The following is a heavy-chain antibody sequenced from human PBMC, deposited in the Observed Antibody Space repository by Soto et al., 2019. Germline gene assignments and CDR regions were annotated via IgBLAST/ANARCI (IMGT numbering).Heavy chain of an antibody. CDR2: IYHSGST. CDR3: ARVLGNDAFDI. CDR1: GVSIISSNW. J-gene: IGHJ3*02. V-gene: IGHV4-4*02. D-gene: IGHD3-3*02. Sequence: SETLSLTCAVSGVSIISSNWWSLVRQPPGKGLEWIGEIYHSGSTNYNPSLKSRVTISVDKSKNQFSLKLSSVTAADTAVYYCARVLGNDAFDIWGQGTMVTVSS.